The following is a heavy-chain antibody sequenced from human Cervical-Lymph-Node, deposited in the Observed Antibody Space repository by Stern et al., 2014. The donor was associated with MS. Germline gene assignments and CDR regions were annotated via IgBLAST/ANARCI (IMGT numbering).Heavy chain of an antibody. CDR2: IIPIFSTT. CDR3: AREGIPGAGGTFDN. CDR1: GGTFSSYS. V-gene: IGHV1-69*01. J-gene: IGHJ4*02. D-gene: IGHD1-26*01. Sequence: QVQLVQSGAEVKKPVSSVKVSCKGSGGTFSSYSLNWVLQAPGQGLEWMGGIIPIFSTTNYAQKFQGKVTISADGSTSTAYMEVNNLTSEDTAVYYCAREGIPGAGGTFDNWGQGTLVIVSS.